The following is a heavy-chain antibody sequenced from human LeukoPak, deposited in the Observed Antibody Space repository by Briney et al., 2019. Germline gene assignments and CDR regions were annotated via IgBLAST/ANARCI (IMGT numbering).Heavy chain of an antibody. J-gene: IGHJ6*03. Sequence: SETLSLTCTVSGYSISSGYYWGWIRQPPGKGLEWIGSIYHSGSTNYNPSLKSRVTISVDTSKNQFSLKLSSVTAADTAVYYCARAIWSQGYYYYMDVWGNGTTVTVSS. D-gene: IGHD2-8*02. V-gene: IGHV4-38-2*02. CDR1: GYSISSGYY. CDR2: IYHSGST. CDR3: ARAIWSQGYYYYMDV.